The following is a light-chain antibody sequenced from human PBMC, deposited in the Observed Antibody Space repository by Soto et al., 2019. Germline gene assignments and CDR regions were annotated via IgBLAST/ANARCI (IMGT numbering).Light chain of an antibody. J-gene: IGLJ1*01. Sequence: QSALIQPASVSGSPGQSITISCTGTSSDVGSYNFVSWYQQHPGKAPKLMIYDVSHRPSGVSNRFSGSKSGNTASLTISGLQAEDEADYYCSSYTSSSTLTVFGTGTKLTVL. CDR3: SSYTSSSTLTV. CDR1: SSDVGSYNF. CDR2: DVS. V-gene: IGLV2-14*01.